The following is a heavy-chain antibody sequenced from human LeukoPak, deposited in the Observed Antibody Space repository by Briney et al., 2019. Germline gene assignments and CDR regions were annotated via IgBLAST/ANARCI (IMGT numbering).Heavy chain of an antibody. Sequence: ETLSLTCTVSGGSISTSSYYWGWVRQAPGKGLEWVSSISSSSSYIYYADSMKGRFTISRDNARNSLYLQMNSLRAEDTAMYFCARDSNPYCSGGSCTAFDIWGQGTMVTVSS. D-gene: IGHD2-15*01. CDR1: GGSISTSSYY. CDR2: ISSSSSYI. J-gene: IGHJ3*02. V-gene: IGHV3-21*01. CDR3: ARDSNPYCSGGSCTAFDI.